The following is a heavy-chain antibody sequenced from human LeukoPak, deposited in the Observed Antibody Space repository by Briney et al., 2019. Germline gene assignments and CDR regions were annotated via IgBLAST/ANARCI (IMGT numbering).Heavy chain of an antibody. D-gene: IGHD6-13*01. Sequence: ASVKVSCKASGGTFSSYDINWVRQATGQGLEWMGWMNPNSGNTGYAQKFQGRVTITRNTSISTAYMELSSLRSEDTAVYYCARRYSSSWYSGNWFDPWGQGTLVTVSS. J-gene: IGHJ5*02. CDR2: MNPNSGNT. V-gene: IGHV1-8*03. CDR1: GGTFSSYD. CDR3: ARRYSSSWYSGNWFDP.